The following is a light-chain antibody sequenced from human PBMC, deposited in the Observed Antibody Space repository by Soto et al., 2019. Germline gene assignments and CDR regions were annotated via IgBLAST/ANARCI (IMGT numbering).Light chain of an antibody. CDR3: SSYAGSNNHVV. J-gene: IGLJ2*01. CDR2: EVS. CDR1: SSDVGSYKY. Sequence: QSVLTQPPSASGSPGQSVTISCTGTSSDVGSYKYVSWYQQHPGKAPKLMIYEVSQRPSGVPDRFSGSKSGNTASLTVSGLQADDEADYYCSSYAGSNNHVVFGGGTKLTVL. V-gene: IGLV2-8*01.